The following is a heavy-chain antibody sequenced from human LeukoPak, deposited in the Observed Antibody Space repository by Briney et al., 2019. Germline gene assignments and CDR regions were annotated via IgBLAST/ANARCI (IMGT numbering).Heavy chain of an antibody. CDR2: ISYDGSNK. CDR1: GFTFSSYG. CDR3: AKDLRDSSSWLGDFDY. J-gene: IGHJ4*02. D-gene: IGHD6-13*01. V-gene: IGHV3-30*18. Sequence: GGSLRLSCAASGFTFSSYGMHWVRQAPGKGLEWVAVISYDGSNKYYADSVKGRFTISRDNSKNTLYLQINSLRAEDTAVYYCAKDLRDSSSWLGDFDYWGQGTLVTVSS.